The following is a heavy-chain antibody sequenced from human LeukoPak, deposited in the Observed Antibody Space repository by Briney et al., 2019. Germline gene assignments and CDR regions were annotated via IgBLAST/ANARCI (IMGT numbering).Heavy chain of an antibody. Sequence: KPGESLKISCKGSGYSFTRYWIGWVRQMPGKGLEWMGIIYPHDSDMRYSPAFQGQVTISADKSINTAYLQWSSLKASDTAMYYCARTYGDKELDYWGQGTLVTVSS. J-gene: IGHJ4*02. D-gene: IGHD4-17*01. CDR2: IYPHDSDM. CDR1: GYSFTRYW. V-gene: IGHV5-51*01. CDR3: ARTYGDKELDY.